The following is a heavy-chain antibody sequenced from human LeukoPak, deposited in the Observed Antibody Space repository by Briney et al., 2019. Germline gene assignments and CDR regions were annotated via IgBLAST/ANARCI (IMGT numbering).Heavy chain of an antibody. D-gene: IGHD3-16*01. J-gene: IGHJ5*02. Sequence: SETLSLTCTVSGGSVSSGSYYWSWIRQPPGKGLEWIGYIYYSGSTNYNPSLKSRVTISVDTSKNQFSLKLSSVTAADTAVYYCARAVTNRGGYWFDPWGQGTLVTVSS. CDR1: GGSVSSGSYY. CDR2: IYYSGST. V-gene: IGHV4-61*01. CDR3: ARAVTNRGGYWFDP.